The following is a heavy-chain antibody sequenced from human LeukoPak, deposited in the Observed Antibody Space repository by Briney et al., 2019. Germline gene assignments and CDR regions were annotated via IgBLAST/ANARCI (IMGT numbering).Heavy chain of an antibody. D-gene: IGHD7-27*01. J-gene: IGHJ4*02. CDR1: GVSLSRYY. CDR2: VYSSVST. Sequence: SETLSLTCTVSGVSLSRYYWFRIRQSPGKGPEWIGYVYSSVSTNYNPSLKSRVTISIDTSENQFSLKLTSMAAGDTAVYYCARGSYGDPIDNWGQGILVTVSS. CDR3: ARGSYGDPIDN. V-gene: IGHV4-59*01.